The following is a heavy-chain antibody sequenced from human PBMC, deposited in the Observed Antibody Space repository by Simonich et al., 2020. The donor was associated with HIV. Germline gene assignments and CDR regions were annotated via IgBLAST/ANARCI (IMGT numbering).Heavy chain of an antibody. Sequence: QVQLQQWGAGLLKPSETLSLICAVYGGSFTGYYWSWIRQPPGKGLEWIGEISHRGSTNSSPSLKSRVTISVDTSKNQFSLKLNSVTAADTTVYYCARRTTAYFSFWGGFYFDYWGQGTLVTVSS. CDR2: ISHRGST. D-gene: IGHD3-3*01. J-gene: IGHJ4*02. V-gene: IGHV4-34*01. CDR1: GGSFTGYY. CDR3: ARRTTAYFSFWGGFYFDY.